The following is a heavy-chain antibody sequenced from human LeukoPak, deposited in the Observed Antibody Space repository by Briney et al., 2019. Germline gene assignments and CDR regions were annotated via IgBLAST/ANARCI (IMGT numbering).Heavy chain of an antibody. D-gene: IGHD3-16*02. Sequence: ASVKVSCKASGYTFTSYAMHWVRQAPGQRLEWMGWINAGNGNTKYSQKFQGRVTTTRDTSASTAYMELSSLRSEDTAVYYCARDGGSYRPIDYWGQGTLVTVSS. CDR2: INAGNGNT. J-gene: IGHJ4*02. CDR3: ARDGGSYRPIDY. CDR1: GYTFTSYA. V-gene: IGHV1-3*01.